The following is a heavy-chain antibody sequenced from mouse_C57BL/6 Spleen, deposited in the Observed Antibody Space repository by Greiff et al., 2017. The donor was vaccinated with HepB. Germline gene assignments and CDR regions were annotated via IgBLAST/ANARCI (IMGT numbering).Heavy chain of an antibody. V-gene: IGHV1-19*01. D-gene: IGHD1-1*01. CDR2: INPYNGGT. Sequence: EVQLQQSGPVLVKPGASVKMSCKASGYTFTDYYMNWVKQSPGKSLEWIGVINPYNGGTSYNQKFKGKATLTVDKSSSTAYMELNSLTSEDSAVYYCARSLGSSYRYWYFDVWGTGTTVTVSS. CDR1: GYTFTDYY. J-gene: IGHJ1*03. CDR3: ARSLGSSYRYWYFDV.